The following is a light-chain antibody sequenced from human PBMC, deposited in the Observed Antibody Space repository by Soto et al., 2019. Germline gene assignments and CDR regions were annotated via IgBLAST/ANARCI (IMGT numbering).Light chain of an antibody. J-gene: IGLJ3*02. CDR3: CSYAGSSTLV. CDR1: SSDVGSYNL. CDR2: YVS. Sequence: QSALTQPASVSGSPGQSITISCTGTSSDVGSYNLVSWYQQHPGKAPKLMIYYVSKRPSGVSNRFSGSKSGNTASLTISGLQAEDEADYYCCSYAGSSTLVFGGGTKLTVL. V-gene: IGLV2-23*02.